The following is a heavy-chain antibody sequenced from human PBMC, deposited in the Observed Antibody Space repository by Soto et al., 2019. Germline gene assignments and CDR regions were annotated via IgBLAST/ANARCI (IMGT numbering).Heavy chain of an antibody. CDR1: GVPITNFY. V-gene: IGHV4-59*07. Sequence: QVQLQESGPALVRPSDSLSLMCSVSGVPITNFYWSWIRQAPGKGLEYIGYIYYGGSTHYNPALNSRVTISVDTANNEFSLKLRSVTAADTAAYYCARGQLLHYQYGLDVWGQGTTVIV. CDR3: ARGQLLHYQYGLDV. D-gene: IGHD3-10*01. J-gene: IGHJ6*02. CDR2: IYYGGST.